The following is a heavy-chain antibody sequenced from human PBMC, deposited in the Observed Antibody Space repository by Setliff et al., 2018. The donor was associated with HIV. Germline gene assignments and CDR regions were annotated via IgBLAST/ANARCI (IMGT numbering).Heavy chain of an antibody. CDR1: GYSISSGYY. CDR2: IYHSENT. V-gene: IGHV4-38-2*02. Sequence: ASETLSLTCGVSGYSISSGYYWGWIRQPPGKGLEWIGSIYHSENTYYNPSLKSRVIISVDTSKNQFSLKLSSVTAADTAVYYCARDLRLGGRYFRFESAHDAFDLWGQGTMVTVSS. J-gene: IGHJ3*01. D-gene: IGHD1-26*01. CDR3: ARDLRLGGRYFRFESAHDAFDL.